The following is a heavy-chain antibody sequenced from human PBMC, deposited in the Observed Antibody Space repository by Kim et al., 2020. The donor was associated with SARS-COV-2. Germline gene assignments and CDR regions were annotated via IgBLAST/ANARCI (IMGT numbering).Heavy chain of an antibody. J-gene: IGHJ4*02. D-gene: IGHD2-21*02. CDR2: IIPMFSMV. Sequence: SVKVSCKLSGGTFSSYPFSWVRQAPGQGLEWMGRIIPMFSMVNYAQTFQARLTITADTSTNTVHMELRSLRSEDTAVYYCTRDPVEMTLIDSWGQGTLVTVSS. V-gene: IGHV1-69*04. CDR3: TRDPVEMTLIDS. CDR1: GGTFSSYP.